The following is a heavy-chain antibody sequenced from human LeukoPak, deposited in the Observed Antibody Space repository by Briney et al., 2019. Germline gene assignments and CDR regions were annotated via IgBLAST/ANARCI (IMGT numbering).Heavy chain of an antibody. J-gene: IGHJ4*02. CDR1: GGSISSYY. CDR3: ARHFNDYGDYPYFDY. Sequence: SETLSLTCTVSGGSISSYYWSWIRQPPGKGLEWIGYISYSGNTNYNPSLKSRVTISVDTSKNQFSLKLTSVTAADTAVCYCARHFNDYGDYPYFDYWGQGTLVTVSS. V-gene: IGHV4-59*08. CDR2: ISYSGNT. D-gene: IGHD4-17*01.